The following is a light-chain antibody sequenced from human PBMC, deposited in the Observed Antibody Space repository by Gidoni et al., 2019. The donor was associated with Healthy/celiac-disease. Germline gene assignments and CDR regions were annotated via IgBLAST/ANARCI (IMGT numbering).Light chain of an antibody. V-gene: IGLV3-25*02. CDR1: ALPKQY. J-gene: IGLJ2*01. Sequence: SYELTQPPSVSVSPGQTARITCSGDALPKQYAYWYQQKPGQAPVLVIYTDSERPSGIPERFSGSSSGTTVTLTIGGVQAEDEADYYCQSADSSGTYPVVFGGGTKLTVL. CDR2: TDS. CDR3: QSADSSGTYPVV.